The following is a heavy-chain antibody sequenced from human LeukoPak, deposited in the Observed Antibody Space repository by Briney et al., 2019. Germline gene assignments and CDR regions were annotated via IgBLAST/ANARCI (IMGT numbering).Heavy chain of an antibody. CDR2: MYSGGNT. D-gene: IGHD4-17*01. J-gene: IGHJ4*02. V-gene: IGHV3-66*01. Sequence: GGSLRLSCVASGFTASGNYMSWVRQAPGKGLEWVSLMYSGGNTYYADSVKGRFTISRDNFKNMLYLQMNSLRAEDTAVYYCARGMSGDYGKIDYWGQGTLVTVSS. CDR3: ARGMSGDYGKIDY. CDR1: GFTASGNY.